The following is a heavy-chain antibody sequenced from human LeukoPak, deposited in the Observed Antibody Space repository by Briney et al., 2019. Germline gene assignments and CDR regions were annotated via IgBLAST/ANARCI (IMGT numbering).Heavy chain of an antibody. CDR1: GGSVSSYY. CDR3: ARLNAYSSSWHYFDS. V-gene: IGHV4-59*08. Sequence: SETLSLTCTVSGGSVSSYYWSWIRQPPGKGLEWIGYTYYIGSTNYSPSLKSRVTTSVDTSKNQSSLKLSSVTAADTSIYYCARLNAYSSSWHYFDSWGQGTLVTVSS. D-gene: IGHD6-13*01. CDR2: TYYIGST. J-gene: IGHJ4*02.